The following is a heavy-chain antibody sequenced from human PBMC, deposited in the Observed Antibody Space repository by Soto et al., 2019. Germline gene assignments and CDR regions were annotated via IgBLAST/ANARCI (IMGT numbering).Heavy chain of an antibody. V-gene: IGHV3-30*18. Sequence: VQLVESGGGVVQPGRSLRLSCAASGFTISDYAMHWVRQAPGKGLEWVAVVSHDGRNTHYADSVKGRFTISRDSSKSTVSLEMTSLRAEDTAVYYCAKGGRQWLVTSDFNYWGQGALVTVSS. CDR1: GFTISDYA. CDR3: AKGGRQWLVTSDFNY. CDR2: VSHDGRNT. D-gene: IGHD6-19*01. J-gene: IGHJ4*02.